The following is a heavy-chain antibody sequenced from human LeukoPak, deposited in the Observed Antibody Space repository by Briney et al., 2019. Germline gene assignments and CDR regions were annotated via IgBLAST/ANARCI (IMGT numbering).Heavy chain of an antibody. CDR1: GFSFSTSS. CDR3: ARDILAMNWFDP. D-gene: IGHD2-2*01. CDR2: ISSTSSYI. J-gene: IGHJ5*02. Sequence: GGSLRLSCAASGFSFSTSSMSWVRQAPGKGLEWVSSISSTSSYIYYADSLKGRFTISRDNAKSSLYLQMNSLRAEDTAVYYCARDILAMNWFDPWGQGTLVTVSS. V-gene: IGHV3-21*01.